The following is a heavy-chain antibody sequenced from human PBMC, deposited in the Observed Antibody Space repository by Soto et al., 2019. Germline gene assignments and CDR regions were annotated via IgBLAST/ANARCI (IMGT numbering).Heavy chain of an antibody. Sequence: SETLSLTCAFYGGSFSGYYWSWIRQPPGKGLEWIGEINHSGSTNYNPSLKSRVTISVDTSKNQFSLKLSSVTAADTAVYYCARRPTCSSTSCYLDYWGQGTMVTVS. V-gene: IGHV4-34*01. D-gene: IGHD2-2*01. J-gene: IGHJ4*02. CDR3: ARRPTCSSTSCYLDY. CDR2: INHSGST. CDR1: GGSFSGYY.